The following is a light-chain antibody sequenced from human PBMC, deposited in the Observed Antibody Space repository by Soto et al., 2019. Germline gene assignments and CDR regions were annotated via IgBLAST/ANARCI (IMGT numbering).Light chain of an antibody. Sequence: QSVLTQPPSASGSPGQSVTISCSGGGSNIGKNTVHWYQVLPGTAPKLLIYSNDQRPSGVPDRFSGSKSGTSASLAISGLQSADEADYYCAAWDDSPNGVVFGGGTQLTVL. CDR2: SND. V-gene: IGLV1-44*01. CDR1: GSNIGKNT. J-gene: IGLJ2*01. CDR3: AAWDDSPNGVV.